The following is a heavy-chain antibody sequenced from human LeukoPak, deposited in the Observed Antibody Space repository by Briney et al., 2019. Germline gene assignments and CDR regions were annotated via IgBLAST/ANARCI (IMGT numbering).Heavy chain of an antibody. J-gene: IGHJ3*01. CDR1: GFTFDDYD. CDR2: VTWNNENL. V-gene: IGHV3-9*01. CDR3: TRSGFRGSKGYSFDV. D-gene: IGHD3-10*01. Sequence: GRSLRLSCAASGFTFDDYDMHWVRQPPGQGLEWVSGVTWNNENLGYVDAVKGRFTISRDSAQNSLSLQMNSLRPEDTALYYCTRSGFRGSKGYSFDVWGQGTKVIVSS.